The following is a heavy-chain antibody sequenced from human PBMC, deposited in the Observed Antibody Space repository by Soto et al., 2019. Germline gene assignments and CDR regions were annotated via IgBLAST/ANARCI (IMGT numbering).Heavy chain of an antibody. CDR2: ISSNSAYI. D-gene: IGHD6-13*01. V-gene: IGHV3-21*01. CDR1: GXTLRSFT. Sequence: GSLRLSCAASGXTLRSFTMNWVRQAPGKGLEWVSTISSNSAYIYYTDALRGRFNISRDNAKNSLHLQMNSLRAEQTAVYYCTRDASRDSSARGWFDPWGPGTLGTVSS. J-gene: IGHJ5*02. CDR3: TRDASRDSSARGWFDP.